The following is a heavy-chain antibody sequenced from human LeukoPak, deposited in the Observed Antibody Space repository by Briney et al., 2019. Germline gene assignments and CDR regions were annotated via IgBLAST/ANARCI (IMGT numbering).Heavy chain of an antibody. CDR1: GGSISSYY. J-gene: IGHJ4*02. V-gene: IGHV4-59*01. CDR2: IYYSGST. Sequence: SSETLCLTCTVSGGSISSYYWSWIRQPPGKGLEWIGYIYYSGSTNYNPSLKSRVTISVDTSKNQFSLKLSSVTAADTAVYYCARVVGAIRDWGQGTLVTVSS. D-gene: IGHD1-26*01. CDR3: ARVVGAIRD.